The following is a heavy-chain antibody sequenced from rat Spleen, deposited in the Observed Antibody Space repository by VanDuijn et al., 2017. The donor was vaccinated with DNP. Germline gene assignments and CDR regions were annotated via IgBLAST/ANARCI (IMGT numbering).Heavy chain of an antibody. D-gene: IGHD4-4*01. CDR2: ISSGGST. CDR3: NRNDFGQPGVS. Sequence: QVQLKESGPGLVQPSQTLSLTCTVSGFSLTTYTINWIRQPPGKGLEWIAAISSGGSTYYNSGLKPRLSISRDTSESQVFLTVNSLQTEDTGIYYCNRNDFGQPGVSWGQGVMVTVSS. CDR1: GFSLTTYT. J-gene: IGHJ2*01. V-gene: IGHV2-6*01.